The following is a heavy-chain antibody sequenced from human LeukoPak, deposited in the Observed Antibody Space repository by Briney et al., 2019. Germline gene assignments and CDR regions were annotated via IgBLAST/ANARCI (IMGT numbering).Heavy chain of an antibody. J-gene: IGHJ4*02. CDR3: ARGELWFGELLQDY. CDR2: ISAYNGNT. CDR1: GYTFTNYG. V-gene: IGHV1-18*04. Sequence: ASVKVSCKASGYTFTNYGISWVRQAPGQGLEWMGWISAYNGNTNYAQKVQGRVTMTTDTSTSTAYMELWSLRSDDTAVYYCARGELWFGELLQDYWGQGTLVTVSS. D-gene: IGHD3-10*01.